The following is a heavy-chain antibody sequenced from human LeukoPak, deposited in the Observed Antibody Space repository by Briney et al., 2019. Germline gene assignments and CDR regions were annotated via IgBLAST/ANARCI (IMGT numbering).Heavy chain of an antibody. V-gene: IGHV4-34*01. CDR1: GGSFSGYY. Sequence: SETPSLTCAVYGGSFSGYYWSWIRQPPGKGLEWIGEINHSGSTNYNPSLKSRVTISVDTSKNQFSLKLSSVTAADTAVYYCARGHRRTMVRGGWFDPWGQGTLVTVSS. J-gene: IGHJ5*02. CDR3: ARGHRRTMVRGGWFDP. CDR2: INHSGST. D-gene: IGHD3-10*01.